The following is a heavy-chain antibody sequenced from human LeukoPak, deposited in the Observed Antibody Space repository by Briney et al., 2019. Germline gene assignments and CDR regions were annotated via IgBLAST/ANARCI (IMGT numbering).Heavy chain of an antibody. Sequence: SETLSLTCTVSGGSLSSSSYYWGWIRQSPGKGLGWIGSIYFTGSTYYNPSLKSRLTISIDASKNQFSLKLSSVTAADTAVYYCARHEPDTGTTDSGFDYWGQGTLVTVSS. CDR3: ARHEPDTGTTDSGFDY. D-gene: IGHD1-7*01. J-gene: IGHJ4*02. CDR1: GGSLSSSSYY. CDR2: IYFTGST. V-gene: IGHV4-39*01.